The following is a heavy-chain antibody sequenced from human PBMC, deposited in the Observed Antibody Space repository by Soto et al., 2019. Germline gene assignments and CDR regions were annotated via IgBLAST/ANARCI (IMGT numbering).Heavy chain of an antibody. D-gene: IGHD6-13*01. Sequence: GGSLRLSCAASGFTFSSYAMSWVRQAPGKGLEWVSAISGSGGSTYYADSVKGRFTISRDNSKNTLYLQMNSLRAEDTAVYYCAKDLEYSSSRPWYFDLWGRGTLGTVSS. CDR3: AKDLEYSSSRPWYFDL. V-gene: IGHV3-23*01. CDR1: GFTFSSYA. J-gene: IGHJ2*01. CDR2: ISGSGGST.